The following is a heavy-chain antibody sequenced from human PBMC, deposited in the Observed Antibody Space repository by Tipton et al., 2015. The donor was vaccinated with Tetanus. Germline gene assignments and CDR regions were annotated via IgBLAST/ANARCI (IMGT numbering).Heavy chain of an antibody. CDR3: ARHQYVGDYDYVWGSYRYNGMDV. Sequence: QLVQSGAEVKKPGESLKISCKGSGYSFTSYWIGWVRQMPGKGLEWMGIIYPGDSDTRYSPSFQGPVTISADKSSSTAYLQWSSLKASDTAMYYCARHQYVGDYDYVWGSYRYNGMDVWGQGTTVTVSS. V-gene: IGHV5-51*01. CDR2: IYPGDSDT. J-gene: IGHJ6*02. CDR1: GYSFTSYW. D-gene: IGHD3-16*02.